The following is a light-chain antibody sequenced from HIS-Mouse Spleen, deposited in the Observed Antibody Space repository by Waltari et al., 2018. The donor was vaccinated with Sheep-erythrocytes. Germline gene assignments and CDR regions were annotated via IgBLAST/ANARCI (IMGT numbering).Light chain of an antibody. V-gene: IGLV2-11*01. Sequence: QSALTQPRSVSGSPGQSVTISCTGTSSDVGGYNYVSWYQQHPGKAPKLMIYDVSNRPSGVPDRLFGSKSGNTASLTISGLQAEDEADYYCCSYAGSYNHVFATGTKVTVL. CDR3: CSYAGSYNHV. CDR2: DVS. J-gene: IGLJ1*01. CDR1: SSDVGGYNY.